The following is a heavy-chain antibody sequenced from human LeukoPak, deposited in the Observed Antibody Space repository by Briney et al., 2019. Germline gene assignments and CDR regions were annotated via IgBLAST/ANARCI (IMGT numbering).Heavy chain of an antibody. J-gene: IGHJ4*02. V-gene: IGHV1-69*04. CDR2: SILILGIA. CDR1: VCTFSSYD. D-gene: IGHD2-2*01. Sequence: SVTVSFKACVCTFSSYDISWVRQARGQGREWMGRSILILGIANYAKKCQGRVTITADKSTTTDYMELSSLSSEDTAVYYCARDGVVPAAGFSYWGQGTLVTVSS. CDR3: ARDGVVPAAGFSY.